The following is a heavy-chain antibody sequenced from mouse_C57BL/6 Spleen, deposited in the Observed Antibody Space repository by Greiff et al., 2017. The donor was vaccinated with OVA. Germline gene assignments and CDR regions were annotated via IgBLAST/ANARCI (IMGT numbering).Heavy chain of an antibody. CDR3: ARWGFLGY. J-gene: IGHJ2*01. CDR2: INPNNGGT. Sequence: VQLQQSGPELVKPGASVKISCKASGYTFTDYYMNWVKQSHGKSLEWIGDINPNNGGTSYNQKFKGKATLTVDKSSSTAYMELRSLTSEDSAVYYCARWGFLGYWGQGTTLTVSS. CDR1: GYTFTDYY. V-gene: IGHV1-26*01.